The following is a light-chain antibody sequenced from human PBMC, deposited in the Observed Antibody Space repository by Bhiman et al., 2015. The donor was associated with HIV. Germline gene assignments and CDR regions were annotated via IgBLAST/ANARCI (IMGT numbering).Light chain of an antibody. V-gene: IGLV1-44*01. J-gene: IGLJ1*01. CDR1: DSDIGINS. CDR2: EVT. Sequence: QSVLTQSPSVSGTPGQRVTIFCSGSDSDIGINSVSWYQQLPGTAPKLLIYEVTKRPSGVPDRFSGSKSGNTASLTVSGLQAEDEADYYCSSHGGDNNFDVFGTGTKVTVL. CDR3: SSHGGDNNFDV.